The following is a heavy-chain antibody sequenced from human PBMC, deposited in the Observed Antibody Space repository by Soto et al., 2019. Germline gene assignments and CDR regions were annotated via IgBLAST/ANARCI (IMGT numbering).Heavy chain of an antibody. J-gene: IGHJ6*02. Sequence: PSETLSLTCTVSGASISDYYWSWIRQPAGKGLEWIGRFHNSGNTKSNPSLKSRVAMSADTSKNQFSLSLRSVTAADTAMYYCARMYNCGFYRREGDYYFYGMDVWGQGTTVTVSS. CDR3: ARMYNCGFYRREGDYYFYGMDV. CDR2: FHNSGNT. D-gene: IGHD1-20*01. V-gene: IGHV4-4*07. CDR1: GASISDYY.